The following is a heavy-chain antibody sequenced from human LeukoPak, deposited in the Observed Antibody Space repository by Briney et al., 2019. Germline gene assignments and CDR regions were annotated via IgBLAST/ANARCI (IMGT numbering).Heavy chain of an antibody. V-gene: IGHV1-2*02. CDR1: GYTFTGYY. CDR2: INPNSGGT. Sequence: ASVKVSCKASGYTFTGYYMHWVRQAPGQGLEWMGWINPNSGGTNYAQKFQGRVTMTRDTSISTAYMELSRLRPDDTAVYYCASSLVVVVAATPFFDYWGQGTLVTVSS. J-gene: IGHJ4*02. D-gene: IGHD2-15*01. CDR3: ASSLVVVVAATPFFDY.